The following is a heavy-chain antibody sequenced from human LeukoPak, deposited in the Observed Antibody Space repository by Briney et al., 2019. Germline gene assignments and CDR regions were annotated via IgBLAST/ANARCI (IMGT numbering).Heavy chain of an antibody. V-gene: IGHV3-74*01. CDR1: GFTFSSYW. CDR3: ARGGSPSDY. D-gene: IGHD6-13*01. Sequence: PGGSLRLSCAASGFTFSSYWMHWVRQRPGKGLVWVSRIHLSGRSTNYADSVKGRFTISRDNAKNTLSLEMNSLRPEDTAVYYCARGGSPSDYWGQGTLVSVS. CDR2: IHLSGRST. J-gene: IGHJ4*02.